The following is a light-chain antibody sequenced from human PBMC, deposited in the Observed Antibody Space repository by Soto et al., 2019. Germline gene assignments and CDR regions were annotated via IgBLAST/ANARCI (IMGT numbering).Light chain of an antibody. CDR3: QQYGSAPAWT. Sequence: EIVLTQSPGTLSLSPGERATLSCRASQSISSSYLAWYQQKPGQAPRLLIYGASKRPTGIPDRFSCSGSGTDFTLTISRLESEDLEVYFCQQYGSAPAWTFGQGTKVEIK. CDR2: GAS. V-gene: IGKV3-20*01. J-gene: IGKJ1*01. CDR1: QSISSSY.